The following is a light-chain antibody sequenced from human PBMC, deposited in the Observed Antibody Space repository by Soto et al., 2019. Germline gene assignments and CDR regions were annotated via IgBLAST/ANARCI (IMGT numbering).Light chain of an antibody. J-gene: IGKJ3*01. Sequence: IQLTQSPSSLSASVGDRVTITCRASQGISSFLAWYQQKPGKAPKLLIYGASTLQSGVPSRFCGSGSGTDFTLTIGSLQPEDFTTYYCLQLNSFPIPLGPVTKVYI. V-gene: IGKV1-9*01. CDR1: QGISSF. CDR2: GAS. CDR3: LQLNSFPIP.